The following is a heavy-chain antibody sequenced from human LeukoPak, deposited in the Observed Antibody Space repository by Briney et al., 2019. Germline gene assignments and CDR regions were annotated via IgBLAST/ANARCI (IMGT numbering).Heavy chain of an antibody. CDR3: VKHPTAYFYFDL. Sequence: GTLRLSCAASGFTFSSYGMSWVRQAPGKGLEWVSAISGSGGSTYYADSVQGRFTISRDNSKTTLFLQMNSLRAEDTAVYYCVKHPTAYFYFDLWGRGTLVTVSS. J-gene: IGHJ2*01. D-gene: IGHD2-21*01. CDR1: GFTFSSYG. V-gene: IGHV3-23*01. CDR2: ISGSGGST.